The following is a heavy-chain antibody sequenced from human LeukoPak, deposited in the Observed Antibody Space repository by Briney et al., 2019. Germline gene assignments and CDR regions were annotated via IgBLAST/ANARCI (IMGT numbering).Heavy chain of an antibody. CDR3: AAWEYSSGWFWSFEY. Sequence: GGSLRLSCAASGFTFSSYAMSWVRQAPGKGLEWVSAISGSGGSTYYADSVRGRFTISRDNSKNTLYLQMNSLRAEDTAVYYCAAWEYSSGWFWSFEYWGQGALVTVSS. V-gene: IGHV3-23*01. J-gene: IGHJ4*02. CDR2: ISGSGGST. CDR1: GFTFSSYA. D-gene: IGHD6-19*01.